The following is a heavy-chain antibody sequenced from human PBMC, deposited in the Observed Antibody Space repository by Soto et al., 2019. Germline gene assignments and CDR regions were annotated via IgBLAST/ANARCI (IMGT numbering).Heavy chain of an antibody. Sequence: EVQLVQSGAEVKKPGESLRISCKGSGYSFTSYWISWVRQMPGKGLEWMGRIDPSDSYTNYSPSFQGHVTISADKSISTAYLQWSSLKASDTAMYYCDITYYYGSGSYYNNYWGQGTLVTVSS. D-gene: IGHD3-10*01. CDR3: DITYYYGSGSYYNNY. V-gene: IGHV5-10-1*01. CDR1: GYSFTSYW. CDR2: IDPSDSYT. J-gene: IGHJ4*02.